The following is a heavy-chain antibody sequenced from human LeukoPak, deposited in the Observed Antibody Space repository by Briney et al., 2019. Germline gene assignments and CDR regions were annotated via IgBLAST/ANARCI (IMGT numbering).Heavy chain of an antibody. D-gene: IGHD6-13*01. CDR2: IYYSGST. J-gene: IGHJ4*02. CDR3: ARDLGIAATTDY. Sequence: SETLSLTCTVSGGSISSGDYYWSWIRQPPGKGLEWIGYIYYSGSTYYNPSLKSRVTISVDTSKNQFSLKLSSVTVADTAVYYCARDLGIAATTDYWGQGTLVTVSS. V-gene: IGHV4-30-4*01. CDR1: GGSISSGDYY.